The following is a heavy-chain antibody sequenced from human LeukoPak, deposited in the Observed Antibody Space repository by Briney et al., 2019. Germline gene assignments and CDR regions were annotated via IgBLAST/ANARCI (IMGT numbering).Heavy chain of an antibody. Sequence: ASVKVPCKASGYSFTGYYMHWVRQAPGQGLEWMGWIDPNSGGTNYAQKFQGRVTMTRDTSISTAYMELSRLRSDDTAVYYCAREKALQPQGGGYYYYYGMDVWGQGTTVTVSS. CDR2: IDPNSGGT. D-gene: IGHD3-16*01. V-gene: IGHV1-2*02. CDR3: AREKALQPQGGGYYYYYGMDV. CDR1: GYSFTGYY. J-gene: IGHJ6*02.